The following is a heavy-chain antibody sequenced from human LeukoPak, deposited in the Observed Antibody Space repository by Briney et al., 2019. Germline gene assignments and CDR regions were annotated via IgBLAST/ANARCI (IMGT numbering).Heavy chain of an antibody. CDR2: IYYSGST. J-gene: IGHJ4*02. V-gene: IGHV4-59*11. D-gene: IGHD3-10*01. CDR3: ARGGITMVRGVIFDFDY. Sequence: GSLRLSCAASGFTFSTQWMSWIRQPPGKGLEWIGYIYYSGSTNYNPSLKSRVTISVDTSKNQFSLKLSSVTAADTAVYYCARGGITMVRGVIFDFDYWGQGTLVTVSS. CDR1: GFTFSTQW.